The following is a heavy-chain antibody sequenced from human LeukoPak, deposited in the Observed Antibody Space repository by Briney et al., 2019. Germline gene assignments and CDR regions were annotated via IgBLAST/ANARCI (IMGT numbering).Heavy chain of an antibody. Sequence: SVKVSCKASGVTFSSYAISWVRQAPGQGLEWMGVIIPIFGTANYAQKFQGRVTITTDESTSTAYMELSSLRSEDTAVYYCARGEGRRDGYNPLPHWGQGTLVTVSS. CDR3: ARGEGRRDGYNPLPH. D-gene: IGHD5-24*01. J-gene: IGHJ4*02. CDR2: IIPIFGTA. CDR1: GVTFSSYA. V-gene: IGHV1-69*05.